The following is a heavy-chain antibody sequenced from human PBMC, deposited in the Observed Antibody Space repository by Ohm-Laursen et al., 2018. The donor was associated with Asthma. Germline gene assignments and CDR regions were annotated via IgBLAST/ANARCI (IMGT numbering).Heavy chain of an antibody. J-gene: IGHJ4*02. CDR1: GGSISSGGYY. CDR2: IYYIGST. D-gene: IGHD3-22*01. CDR3: ARGTFYYESTGYYSFDH. V-gene: IGHV4-31*03. Sequence: TLSLTCTVSGGSISSGGYYWSWIRQHPGGGLEWIAYIYYIGSTFYNPSLKSRVTISVDTPKNQFSLKLSPVTAADTAVYYCARGTFYYESTGYYSFDHWGQGALVTVSS.